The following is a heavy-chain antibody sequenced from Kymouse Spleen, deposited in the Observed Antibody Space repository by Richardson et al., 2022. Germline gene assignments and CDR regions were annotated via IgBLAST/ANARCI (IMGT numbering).Heavy chain of an antibody. Sequence: QVQLVQSGAEVKKPGASVKVSCKASGYTFTGYYMHWVRQAPGQGLEWMGWINPNSGGTNYAQKFQGWVTMTRDTSISTAYMELSRLRSDDTAVYYCARTGIAARSYYYYGMDVWGQGTTVTVSS. CDR1: GYTFTGYY. CDR3: ARTGIAARSYYYYGMDV. J-gene: IGHJ6*02. CDR2: INPNSGGT. D-gene: IGHD6-6*01. V-gene: IGHV1-2*04.